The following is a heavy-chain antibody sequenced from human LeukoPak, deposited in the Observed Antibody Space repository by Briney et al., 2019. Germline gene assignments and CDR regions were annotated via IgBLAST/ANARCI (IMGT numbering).Heavy chain of an antibody. J-gene: IGHJ4*02. CDR1: GFTFSSYE. CDR3: AKDRGGAYFDY. CDR2: ISSSGSTI. D-gene: IGHD2-21*01. V-gene: IGHV3-48*03. Sequence: PGGSLRLSCAASGFTFSSYEMNWVRQAPGKGLEWVSYISSSGSTIYYADSVKGRFTISRDNSKNTLYVQMNSLRAEDTAVYHCAKDRGGAYFDYWGQGTLVTVSS.